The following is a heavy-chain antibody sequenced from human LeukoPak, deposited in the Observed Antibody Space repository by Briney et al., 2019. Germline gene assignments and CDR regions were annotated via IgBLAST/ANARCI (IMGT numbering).Heavy chain of an antibody. CDR2: ISSSSSNI. J-gene: IGHJ4*02. Sequence: GGSLRFSCTASEFTFSTYNLNWVRQAPGKGLEWISDISSSSSNIYYADSVKGRFTISRDNAKNSLYLQMNSLRVEDTAVYYCARCTTGRTFGSLREIKRSREIDYWGQGTLVTVSS. D-gene: IGHD1-1*01. CDR1: EFTFSTYN. CDR3: ARCTTGRTFGSLREIKRSREIDY. V-gene: IGHV3-21*05.